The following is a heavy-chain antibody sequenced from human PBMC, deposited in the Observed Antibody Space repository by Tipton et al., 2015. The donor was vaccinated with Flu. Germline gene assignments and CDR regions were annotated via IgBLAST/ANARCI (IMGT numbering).Heavy chain of an antibody. V-gene: IGHV4-61*02. CDR3: ARRDYSNYVSDPKNCFDP. CDR2: IYTNANT. CDR1: GGSITRGSYY. D-gene: IGHD4-11*01. J-gene: IGHJ5*02. Sequence: TLSLTCTVSGGSITRGSYYYNWIRQPAGKGLEWIGRIYTNANTNYKPSLKSRVTISIDRSKNQFSLKVFSVTAADTAVYYCARRDYSNYVSDPKNCFDPWGQGILVTVSS.